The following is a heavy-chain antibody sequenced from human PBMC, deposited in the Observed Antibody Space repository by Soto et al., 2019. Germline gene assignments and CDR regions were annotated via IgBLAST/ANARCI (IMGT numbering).Heavy chain of an antibody. D-gene: IGHD2-15*01. CDR3: ARGGKGGASMVAFDI. V-gene: IGHV4-34*01. CDR2: INHSGST. J-gene: IGHJ3*02. Sequence: SETLSLTSAVYGGSFSGYYWSWIRQPPGKGLEWIGEINHSGSTNYNPSLKSRVTISLDTYKNQFSLKLSDVTAADTAVYYCARGGKGGASMVAFDIWGQGTMVTVSS. CDR1: GGSFSGYY.